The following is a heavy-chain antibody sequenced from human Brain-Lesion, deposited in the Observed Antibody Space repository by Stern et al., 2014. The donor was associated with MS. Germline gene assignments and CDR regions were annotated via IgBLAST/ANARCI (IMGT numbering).Heavy chain of an antibody. Sequence: QVQLQESGPGLVKPSETLSLTCTVAGGSVSSTSYAWAWIRQPPGKGLEWIGTIYYSGNTYYSPSLKSRLTISLDHSKTQFFLQRRSVTAADTAVYYCAGEEDIRYCSGGSCTGNWFDPWGQGTLVTVSS. CDR2: IYYSGNT. D-gene: IGHD2-15*01. J-gene: IGHJ5*02. V-gene: IGHV4-39*01. CDR1: GGSVSSTSYA. CDR3: AGEEDIRYCSGGSCTGNWFDP.